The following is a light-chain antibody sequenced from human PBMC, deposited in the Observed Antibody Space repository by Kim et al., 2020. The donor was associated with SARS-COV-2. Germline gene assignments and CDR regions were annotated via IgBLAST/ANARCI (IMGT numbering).Light chain of an antibody. V-gene: IGKV1-5*03. Sequence: DIQMTQSPSTLSASVGDRVTITCRASQTISSWLAWYQQKPGKAPKVLIYKASNLESGVPSRFSGSGSGTEFTLTISSLQPDDFATYYCQQYNSYSPAWTFGQGTKVEI. CDR2: KAS. J-gene: IGKJ1*01. CDR1: QTISSW. CDR3: QQYNSYSPAWT.